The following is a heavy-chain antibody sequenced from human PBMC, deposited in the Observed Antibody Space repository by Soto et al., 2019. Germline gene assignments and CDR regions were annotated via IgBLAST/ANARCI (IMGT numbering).Heavy chain of an antibody. CDR3: ASDLSSSGWSGRGFDY. V-gene: IGHV3-30-3*01. Sequence: QVQLVESGGGVVQPGRSLRLSCAASGFTFSSYAMHWVRQAPGKGLEWVAVISYDGSNKYYADSVKGRFTISRDNSKNTLYLQMNSLRAEDTAVYYCASDLSSSGWSGRGFDYWGQGTLVTVSS. CDR1: GFTFSSYA. CDR2: ISYDGSNK. D-gene: IGHD6-19*01. J-gene: IGHJ4*02.